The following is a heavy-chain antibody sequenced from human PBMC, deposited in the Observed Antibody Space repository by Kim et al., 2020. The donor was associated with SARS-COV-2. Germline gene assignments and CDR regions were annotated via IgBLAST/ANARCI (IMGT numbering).Heavy chain of an antibody. Sequence: SVKVSCKASGGTFSSYAISWVRQAPGQGLEWMGGIIPIFGTANYAQKFQGRVTITADESTSTAYMELSSLRSEDTAVYYCAKESGSTAMAIPHRYFDYWGQGTLVTVSS. V-gene: IGHV1-69*13. J-gene: IGHJ4*02. CDR3: AKESGSTAMAIPHRYFDY. CDR2: IIPIFGTA. D-gene: IGHD5-18*01. CDR1: GGTFSSYA.